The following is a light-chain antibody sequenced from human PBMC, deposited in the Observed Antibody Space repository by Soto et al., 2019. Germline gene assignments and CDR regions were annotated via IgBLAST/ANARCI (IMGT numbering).Light chain of an antibody. CDR3: QQYGSSPRT. Sequence: EIVLTQSPATLSLSPGERATLSCRASQSVSSYLAWYQQKPGQAPRLLIHDASSRATGISDRFTGSGSGTDFTLTITTLEPEDFAVYYCQQYGSSPRTFGLGTKVDI. J-gene: IGKJ1*01. CDR1: QSVSSY. V-gene: IGKV3-20*01. CDR2: DAS.